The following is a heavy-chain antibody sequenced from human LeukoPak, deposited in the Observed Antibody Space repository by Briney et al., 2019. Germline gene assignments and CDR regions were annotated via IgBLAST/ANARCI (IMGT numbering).Heavy chain of an antibody. J-gene: IGHJ4*02. CDR2: ISSSSSYI. CDR3: AKGKNTGSYLSHVDY. D-gene: IGHD3-10*01. Sequence: GGSLRLSCAASGFTFSSYSMNWVRQAPGKGLEWVSSISSSSSYIYYADSVKGRFTISRDNSKNSLYLQMNSLRTEDTAFYYCAKGKNTGSYLSHVDYWGQGTLVTVSS. CDR1: GFTFSSYS. V-gene: IGHV3-21*04.